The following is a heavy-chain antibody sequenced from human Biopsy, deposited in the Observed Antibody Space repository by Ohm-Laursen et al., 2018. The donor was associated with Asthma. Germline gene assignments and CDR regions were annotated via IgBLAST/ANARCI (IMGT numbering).Heavy chain of an antibody. Sequence: GSLRLSCSASGFTFGDYWMSWVRQVPGKGLEWVANIKHDGTEKNRVDSLKGRFTISRDNAKNSLYLQMNSLRAEDTAVYYCARDGPELPTELDYWGPGTLVTVSS. CDR1: GFTFGDYW. CDR2: IKHDGTEK. J-gene: IGHJ4*02. V-gene: IGHV3-7*01. D-gene: IGHD1-14*01. CDR3: ARDGPELPTELDY.